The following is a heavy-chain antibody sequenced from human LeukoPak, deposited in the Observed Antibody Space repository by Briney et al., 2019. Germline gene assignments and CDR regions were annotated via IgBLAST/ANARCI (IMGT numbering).Heavy chain of an antibody. J-gene: IGHJ4*02. Sequence: GGSLRLSCAASGFTFSSYWMSWVRQAPGKGLEWVANIKQDGSEKYYVDSVKGRFTISRDNAKNSLDLQMSSLRAEDTALYYCVKDKHRDGYTYGVYDYWGQGTLITVSS. V-gene: IGHV3-7*03. CDR3: VKDKHRDGYTYGVYDY. CDR1: GFTFSSYW. CDR2: IKQDGSEK. D-gene: IGHD5-18*01.